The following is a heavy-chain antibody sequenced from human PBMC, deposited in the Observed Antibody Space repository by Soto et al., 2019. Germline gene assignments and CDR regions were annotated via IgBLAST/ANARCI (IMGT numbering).Heavy chain of an antibody. CDR3: ARRGRIAARGLAY. Sequence: QVQLQQWGAGLLKPSETLSLTCAVYGGSFSGYYWSWIRQPPGKGLEWIGEINHSGSTNYNPSLKSRVTISVDPSKNQFSLKLSSVTAADTAVYYCARRGRIAARGLAYWGQGTLVTVSS. CDR1: GGSFSGYY. D-gene: IGHD6-6*01. CDR2: INHSGST. J-gene: IGHJ4*02. V-gene: IGHV4-34*01.